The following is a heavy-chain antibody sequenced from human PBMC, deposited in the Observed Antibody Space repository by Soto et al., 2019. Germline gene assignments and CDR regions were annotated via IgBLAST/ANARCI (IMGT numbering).Heavy chain of an antibody. Sequence: QVQLVESGGGLVKPGGSLRLSCAASGFTFSDYYMSWIRQAPGKGLEWVSYISTTGSFTNYADSLKGRFTISRDNAKISLYLQINSLRADDTAVYYCARAQWELDYWGQGTLVTVSS. V-gene: IGHV3-11*06. CDR1: GFTFSDYY. CDR3: ARAQWELDY. D-gene: IGHD1-26*01. J-gene: IGHJ4*02. CDR2: ISTTGSFT.